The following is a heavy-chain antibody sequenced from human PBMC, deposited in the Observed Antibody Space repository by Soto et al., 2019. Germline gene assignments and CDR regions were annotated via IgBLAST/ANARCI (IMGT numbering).Heavy chain of an antibody. D-gene: IGHD1-26*01. J-gene: IGHJ6*02. Sequence: ASVKVSCKASGYTFTSYAMHWVRQAPGQRLEWMGWINAGNGNTKYSQKFQGRVTITRDTSASTAYMELSSLRSEDTAVYYCARDPVVGATYYYYYYGMDVWGQGTTVTVS. V-gene: IGHV1-3*01. CDR1: GYTFTSYA. CDR2: INAGNGNT. CDR3: ARDPVVGATYYYYYYGMDV.